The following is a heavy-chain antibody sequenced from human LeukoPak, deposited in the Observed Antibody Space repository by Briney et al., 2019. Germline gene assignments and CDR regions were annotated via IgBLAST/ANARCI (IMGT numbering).Heavy chain of an antibody. V-gene: IGHV3-21*01. D-gene: IGHD3-22*01. J-gene: IGHJ4*02. CDR2: ISSSSSYI. CDR3: ARSGTMIVVAVDY. CDR1: GFTFSSYG. Sequence: GGSLRLSCAASGFTFSSYGMSWVRQAPGKGLEWVSSISSSSSYIYYADSVKGRFTISRDNAKNSLYLQMNSLRAEDTAVYYCARSGTMIVVAVDYWGQGTLVTVSS.